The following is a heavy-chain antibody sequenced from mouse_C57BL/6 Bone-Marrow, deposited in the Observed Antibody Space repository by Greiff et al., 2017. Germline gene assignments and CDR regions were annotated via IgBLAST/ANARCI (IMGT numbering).Heavy chain of an antibody. CDR3: TVGGTTVVADFDY. J-gene: IGHJ2*01. CDR2: IRLKSDTYAT. CDR1: GFTFSNSW. Sequence: EVMLVESGGGLVQPGGSIKLSCVASGFTFSNSWMNWVRQSPEKGLEWVAQIRLKSDTYATHYAESVKGRFTISRDDSKSSVYLQMNNLSADDTGIYYCTVGGTTVVADFDYWGQGTTLTVSS. D-gene: IGHD1-1*01. V-gene: IGHV6-3*01.